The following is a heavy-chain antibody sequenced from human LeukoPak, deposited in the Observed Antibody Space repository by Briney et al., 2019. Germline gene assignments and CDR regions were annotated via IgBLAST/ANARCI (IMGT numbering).Heavy chain of an antibody. CDR2: IIPIFGTA. CDR3: ARGSTPAGLVAFDI. J-gene: IGHJ3*02. Sequence: ASVKVSCKASGGTFSSYAISWVRQAPGQGLEWMGGIIPIFGTANYAQKFQGRVTITTDESTSTGYMELSSLRSEDTAVYYCARGSTPAGLVAFDIWGQGTMVTVSS. D-gene: IGHD3/OR15-3a*01. CDR1: GGTFSSYA. V-gene: IGHV1-69*05.